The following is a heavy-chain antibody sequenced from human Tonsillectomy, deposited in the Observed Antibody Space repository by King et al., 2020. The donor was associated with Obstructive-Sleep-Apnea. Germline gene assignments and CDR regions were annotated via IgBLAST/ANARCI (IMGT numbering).Heavy chain of an antibody. CDR2: LTPRTGNA. V-gene: IGHV1-8*01. J-gene: IGHJ4*02. CDR3: TRVVSGESFDY. D-gene: IGHD3-10*02. Sequence: VQLVESGAEVKKPGASVRVSCKASGYTFTIYDINWMRQAPGQGLEWMGYLTPRTGNAGYAPKFQGRVSMTWDSSISTAFMELSSLRSEDTAVYYCTRVVSGESFDYWGQGTLVTVSS. CDR1: GYTFTIYD.